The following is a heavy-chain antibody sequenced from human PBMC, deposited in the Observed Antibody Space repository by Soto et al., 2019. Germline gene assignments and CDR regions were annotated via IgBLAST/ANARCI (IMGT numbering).Heavy chain of an antibody. CDR2: IIPIFGTA. D-gene: IGHD6-13*01. CDR1: GGTFSSYA. V-gene: IGHV1-69*13. CDR3: ATINSSSTSHYGMDV. Sequence: GASVKVSCKASGGTFSSYAISWVRQAPGQGLEWMGGIIPIFGTANYAQKFQGRVTITADESTSTAYMELSSLRSEDTAVYYCATINSSSTSHYGMDVCGQATTVTVSS. J-gene: IGHJ6*02.